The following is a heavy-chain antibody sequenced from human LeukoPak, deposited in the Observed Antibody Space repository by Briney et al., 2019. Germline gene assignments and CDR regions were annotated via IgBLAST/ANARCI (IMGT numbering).Heavy chain of an antibody. CDR1: GYTFTRYF. Sequence: ASVKVSCKGSGYTFTRYFISWVRQAPGQGLEWMGWINPNSGGTNYAQKFRGRVTMTRDTSISTAYMELRSLRSDDTAVYYCARTKYSSRQTDYWGQGTLVTVSS. CDR2: INPNSGGT. D-gene: IGHD6-6*01. V-gene: IGHV1-2*02. CDR3: ARTKYSSRQTDY. J-gene: IGHJ4*02.